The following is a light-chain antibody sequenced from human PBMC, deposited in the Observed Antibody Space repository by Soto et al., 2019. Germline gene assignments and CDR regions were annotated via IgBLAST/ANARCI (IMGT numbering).Light chain of an antibody. Sequence: EIVLTQSPGTLSLSPGERATLSCRASQSVSSSYLAWYQQKPGQAPRLLIYGASSRATGIPDRFSGSGSGTDFTLTISSLGPEDFAVYYCQQYGSSPEYTFGQGTKLEIK. CDR3: QQYGSSPEYT. CDR2: GAS. J-gene: IGKJ2*01. V-gene: IGKV3-20*01. CDR1: QSVSSSY.